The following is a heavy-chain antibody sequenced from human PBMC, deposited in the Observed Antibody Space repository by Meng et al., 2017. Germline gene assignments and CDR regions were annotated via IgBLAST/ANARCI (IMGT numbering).Heavy chain of an antibody. V-gene: IGHV3-20*04. D-gene: IGHD3-9*01. CDR2: ISCNGDKI. CDR3: ARDWYRENYFYGMDV. J-gene: IGHJ6*02. Sequence: GESLKISCTVSALTFDDYGMGWVRQAPGKGLEWVSGISCNGDKIGYADSVKGRFTISRDNAKHSLYLQMNSLRAGDTGLYYCARDWYRENYFYGMDVWGQGTTVTVSS. CDR1: ALTFDDYG.